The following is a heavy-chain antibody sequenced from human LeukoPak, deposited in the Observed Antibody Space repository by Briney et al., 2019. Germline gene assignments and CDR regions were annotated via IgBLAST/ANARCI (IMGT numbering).Heavy chain of an antibody. CDR1: GYTFTSYG. V-gene: IGHV1-18*01. CDR3: ARAPRDIVLMVYAIYFDY. J-gene: IGHJ4*02. Sequence: ASVKVSCKASGYTFTSYGISWVRQAPGQGLEWMGWISAYNGNTNYAQKLQGRVTMTTDTSTSTAYMELRSLRSDDTAVYCCARAPRDIVLMVYAIYFDYWGQGTLVTVSS. CDR2: ISAYNGNT. D-gene: IGHD2-8*01.